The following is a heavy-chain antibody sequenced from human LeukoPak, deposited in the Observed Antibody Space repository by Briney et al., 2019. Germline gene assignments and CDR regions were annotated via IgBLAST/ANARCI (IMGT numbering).Heavy chain of an antibody. Sequence: GGSLRLSCAASGFTFSSYDMSWVRQAPGKGLERVSAVSGSGGSTYYADSVKGRFTISRDNSKSTLFLQMNSLRAEDTAVYYCAKDSHSGTYFDSWGRGTLVTVSS. D-gene: IGHD1-26*01. V-gene: IGHV3-23*01. CDR1: GFTFSSYD. J-gene: IGHJ4*02. CDR3: AKDSHSGTYFDS. CDR2: VSGSGGST.